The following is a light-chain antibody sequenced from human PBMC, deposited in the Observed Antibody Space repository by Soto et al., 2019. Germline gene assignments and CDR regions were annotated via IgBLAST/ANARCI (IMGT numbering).Light chain of an antibody. CDR3: QSYDSSLSGSYV. J-gene: IGLJ1*01. CDR1: SSNIGAGYD. V-gene: IGLV1-40*01. CDR2: GNS. Sequence: QSVLTQPPSVSGAPGQRVTISCTGSSSNIGAGYDVHWYQQLPGTAPKLLIYGNSNRPSGVPDRSSGSKSGTSASLAITGLQAEDEADYYCQSYDSSLSGSYVFGTGTKLTVL.